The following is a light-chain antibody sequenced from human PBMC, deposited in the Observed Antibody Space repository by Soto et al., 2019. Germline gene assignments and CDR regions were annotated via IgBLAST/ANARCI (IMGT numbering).Light chain of an antibody. CDR2: GNN. CDR3: QSYDSSLSGLDV. V-gene: IGLV1-40*01. CDR1: RTNIGAGYD. J-gene: IGLJ2*01. Sequence: QSVLTQPPSVSGAPGQRVTISCTGTRTNIGAGYDVHWYQQLPGTAPKLLIYGNNNRPSGVPDRFSGSKSATSASLAISGLQAEDEADYFCQSYDSSLSGLDVFGGGTKVTVL.